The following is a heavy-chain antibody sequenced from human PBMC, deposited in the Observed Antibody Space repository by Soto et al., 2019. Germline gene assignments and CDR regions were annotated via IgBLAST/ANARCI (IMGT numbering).Heavy chain of an antibody. CDR1: GFMFRSYS. CDR3: ASGDTRGWPTRDYSYYGMDV. Sequence: SGGGLVKPGGSLRLSCAASGFMFRSYSMNWVRHAPGKGLEWVSSISSSSGYIFYADSVKGRFTISRDNAADSLYLQMNSLRAEDTAVYYCASGDTRGWPTRDYSYYGMDVWGQGTTVTVSS. D-gene: IGHD6-19*01. V-gene: IGHV3-21*01. CDR2: ISSSSGYI. J-gene: IGHJ6*02.